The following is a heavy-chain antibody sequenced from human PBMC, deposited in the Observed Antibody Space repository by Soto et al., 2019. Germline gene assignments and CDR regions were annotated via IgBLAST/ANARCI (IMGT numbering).Heavy chain of an antibody. J-gene: IGHJ4*02. V-gene: IGHV4-59*08. CDR1: GGSISSYY. D-gene: IGHD6-13*01. CDR3: ARHIAAAGRSLPYYFDY. CDR2: IYYSGST. Sequence: SETLSLTCTVSGGSISSYYWSWIRQPPGKGLEWIGYIYYSGSTNYNPSLKSRVTISVDTSKNQFSLKLSSVTAADTAVYYCARHIAAAGRSLPYYFDYWGQGTLVTVSS.